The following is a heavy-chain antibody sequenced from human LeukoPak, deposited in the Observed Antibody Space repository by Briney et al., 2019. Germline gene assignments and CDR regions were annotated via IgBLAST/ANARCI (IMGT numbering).Heavy chain of an antibody. Sequence: SETLSLTCTVSGISISSSNSYWGWIRQPPGKGLEWIGSIYYTGDTYYNASLKSRVTISIDTSKNQISLKLNSVTAADTAVYYCARGGGGDGKIRNWFDPWGQGTLVTVSS. CDR2: IYYTGDT. J-gene: IGHJ5*02. CDR3: ARGGGGDGKIRNWFDP. V-gene: IGHV4-39*07. D-gene: IGHD2-21*02. CDR1: GISISSSNSY.